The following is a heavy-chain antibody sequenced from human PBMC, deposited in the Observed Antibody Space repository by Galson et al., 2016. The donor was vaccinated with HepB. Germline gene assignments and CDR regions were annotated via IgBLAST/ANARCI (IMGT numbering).Heavy chain of an antibody. D-gene: IGHD1-1*01. CDR1: AFTFENYA. CDR3: AKSPPPKYFRFWSYFDY. V-gene: IGHV3-23*01. Sequence: SLRLSCAASAFTFENYAMSWVRQAPGKGLEWVSSIKSGGTTYYADSVKGRFTNSRDNSRSTVFLQMDSLRVEDTAIYYCAKSPPPKYFRFWSYFDYWGQGTLVTVPS. J-gene: IGHJ4*03. CDR2: IKSGGTT.